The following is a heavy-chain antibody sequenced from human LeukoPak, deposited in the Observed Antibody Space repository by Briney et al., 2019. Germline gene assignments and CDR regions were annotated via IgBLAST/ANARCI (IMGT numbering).Heavy chain of an antibody. CDR2: IYTSGRT. V-gene: IGHV4-4*07. D-gene: IGHD4-23*01. CDR1: GGSISSYY. J-gene: IGHJ4*02. Sequence: SETLSLTCPVSGGSISSYYWSWIRQPAGKGLEWIGRIYTSGRTNYNPSLKSRVTMSVDTSKNQFSLKLSSVTAADTAVYYCARDDDYGGNGGFDYWGQGTLVTVSS. CDR3: ARDDDYGGNGGFDY.